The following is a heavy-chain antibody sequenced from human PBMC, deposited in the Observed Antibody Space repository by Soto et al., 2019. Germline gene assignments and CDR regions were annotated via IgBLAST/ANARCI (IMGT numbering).Heavy chain of an antibody. D-gene: IGHD2-2*01. V-gene: IGHV4-59*04. Sequence: SETLSLTCTVSGGPISSYYWSWIRQPPGKGLEWIGTIYYSGSTYYNPSLKSRVTISVDTSKNQFSLKLSSVTAADTAVYFCARLPRYCSSSSCYAGRSGIDSWGQGTLVTVSS. CDR2: IYYSGST. CDR3: ARLPRYCSSSSCYAGRSGIDS. CDR1: GGPISSYY. J-gene: IGHJ4*02.